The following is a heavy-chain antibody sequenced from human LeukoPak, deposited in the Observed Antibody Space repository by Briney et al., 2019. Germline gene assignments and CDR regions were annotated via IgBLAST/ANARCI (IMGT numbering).Heavy chain of an antibody. D-gene: IGHD3-16*02. J-gene: IGHJ4*02. CDR2: INPNSGGT. CDR1: GYTFTGYY. Sequence: ASVKVSCKASGYTFTGYYMHWVRQAPGQGLEWMGWINPNSGGTNYAQKFQGRVTMTRDTSISTAYMELRSLRSDDTAVYYCARDRLRLGELSFDYWGQGTLVTVSS. V-gene: IGHV1-2*02. CDR3: ARDRLRLGELSFDY.